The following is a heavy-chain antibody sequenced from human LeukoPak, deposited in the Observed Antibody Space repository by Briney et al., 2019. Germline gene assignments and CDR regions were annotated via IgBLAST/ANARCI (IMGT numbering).Heavy chain of an antibody. V-gene: IGHV4-61*02. CDR2: IYTSGST. D-gene: IGHD3-10*01. CDR3: ATVGSNYGHGFDP. Sequence: SETPSLTCTVSGGSISSGSYYWNCIRQPAGKGLGWIGRIYTSGSTNYNPSLKSRVTISIDTSKNQFSLKLSSLTAADTAMYYCATVGSNYGHGFDPWGQGTLVTVSS. CDR1: GGSISSGSYY. J-gene: IGHJ5*02.